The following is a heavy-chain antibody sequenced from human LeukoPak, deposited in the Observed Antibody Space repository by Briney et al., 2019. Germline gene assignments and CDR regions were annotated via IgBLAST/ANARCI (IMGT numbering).Heavy chain of an antibody. J-gene: IGHJ5*02. D-gene: IGHD3-16*01. Sequence: GGSLRLSCAASGFTFSGSAIHWVRQSSGKGLEWVGQIDKKDKGYATATAYAASVKGRFTISRDDSINTAYLQMKSLKTEDTALYYCTRDRGTYNWFDPWGQGTLVTVSS. CDR2: IDKKDKGYATAT. CDR1: GFTFSGSA. V-gene: IGHV3-73*01. CDR3: TRDRGTYNWFDP.